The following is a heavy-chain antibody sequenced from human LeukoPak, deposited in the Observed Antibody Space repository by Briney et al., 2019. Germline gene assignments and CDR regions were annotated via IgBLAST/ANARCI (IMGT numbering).Heavy chain of an antibody. J-gene: IGHJ3*02. D-gene: IGHD5-12*01. CDR3: ATTIVATMNAFDI. CDR1: GYTITDYY. CDR2: INPNSGGT. V-gene: IGHV1-2*02. Sequence: ASVKVSCKASGYTITDYYIHWVRQAPGQGLEWMGWINPNSGGTNYAQKFQGRVTMTEDTSTDTAYMELSSLRSEDTAVYYCATTIVATMNAFDIWGQGTMVTVSS.